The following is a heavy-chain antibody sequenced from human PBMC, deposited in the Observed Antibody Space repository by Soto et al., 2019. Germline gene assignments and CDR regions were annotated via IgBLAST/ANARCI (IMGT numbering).Heavy chain of an antibody. CDR3: ARGLPPAAIYFLGPHYYYGMDV. V-gene: IGHV4-34*01. J-gene: IGHJ6*02. CDR1: GGSFSGYY. D-gene: IGHD2-2*02. CDR2: INHSGST. Sequence: SETLSLTCAVYGGSFSGYYWSWIRQPPGKGLEWIGEINHSGSTNYNPSLKSRVTISVDTSKNQFSLKLSSVTAADTAVYYCARGLPPAAIYFLGPHYYYGMDVWGQGTTVTVSS.